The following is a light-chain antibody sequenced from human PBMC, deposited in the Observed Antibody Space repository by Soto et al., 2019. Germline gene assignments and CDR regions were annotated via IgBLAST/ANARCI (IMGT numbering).Light chain of an antibody. J-gene: IGKJ5*01. CDR3: QHLKT. CDR2: DAS. CDR1: QSVSSY. Sequence: EIVLTQSPATLSLSPGERATLPCRASQSVSSYLAWYQQKPGQAPRLLIYDASNRATGIPARFSGSGPGTDFTLTISSLEPEDFAVYYCQHLKTFGQGTRLEIK. V-gene: IGKV3D-11*02.